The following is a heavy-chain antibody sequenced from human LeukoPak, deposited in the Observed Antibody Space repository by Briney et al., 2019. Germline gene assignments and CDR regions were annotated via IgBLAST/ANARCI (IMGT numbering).Heavy chain of an antibody. CDR2: INPNSGGT. J-gene: IGHJ5*02. CDR3: ARDLLERRGWNWFDP. V-gene: IGHV1-2*02. D-gene: IGHD1-1*01. CDR1: GYTFTGYY. Sequence: GASVKVSCKASGYTFTGYYMHWVRQAPGQGLEWMGWINPNSGGTNYAQKFQGRVTMTRDTSISTAYMELSRLRSDDTAVYYRARDLLERRGWNWFDPWGQGTLVTVSS.